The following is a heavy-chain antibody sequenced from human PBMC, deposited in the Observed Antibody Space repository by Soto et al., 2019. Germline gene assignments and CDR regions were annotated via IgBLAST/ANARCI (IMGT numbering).Heavy chain of an antibody. V-gene: IGHV6-1*01. J-gene: IGHJ5*02. CDR2: TYYRSKWYN. CDR1: GDSVSSNSAA. CDR3: ARDSPSPGLRWFDP. Sequence: QSQTLSLTCAISGDSVSSNSAAWNWIRQSPSRGLEWLGRTYYRSKWYNDYAVSVKSRITINPDTSKNQFSLQLNSVTPEDTAVYYCARDSPSPGLRWFDPWGQGTLVTVSS.